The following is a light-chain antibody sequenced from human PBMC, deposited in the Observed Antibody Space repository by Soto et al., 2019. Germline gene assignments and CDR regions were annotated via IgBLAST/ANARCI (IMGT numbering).Light chain of an antibody. CDR3: QQYKIWPPVT. CDR1: QSVNTN. CDR2: GAS. V-gene: IGKV3-15*01. J-gene: IGKJ4*01. Sequence: ETVMTQSPATLSVSLGERATLSCRASQSVNTNLAWYQQKPGQAPRLLIYGASIRATGVPARFSGSGSVTDFTLTISSLQPEDFAVYLCQQYKIWPPVTFGGGTKVEIK.